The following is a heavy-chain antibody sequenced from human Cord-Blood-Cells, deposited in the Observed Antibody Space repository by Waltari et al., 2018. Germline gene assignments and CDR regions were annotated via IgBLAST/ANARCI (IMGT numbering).Heavy chain of an antibody. D-gene: IGHD3-3*01. CDR3: ATGYYDFWSGYPH. J-gene: IGHJ4*02. CDR2: FDPEDGET. V-gene: IGHV1-24*01. Sequence: HWVRQAPGKGLEWMGGFDPEDGETIYAQKFQGRVTMTEDTSTDTAYMELSSLRSEDTAVYYCATGYYDFWSGYPHWGQGTLVTVSS.